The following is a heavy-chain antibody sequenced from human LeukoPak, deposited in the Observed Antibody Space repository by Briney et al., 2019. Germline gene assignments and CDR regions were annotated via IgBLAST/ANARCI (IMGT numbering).Heavy chain of an antibody. D-gene: IGHD3-3*01. CDR3: ARGLYVLRFLEWLSSGYCYYMDV. Sequence: ASVKVSCKASGYTFTSYDINWVRQATGQGLEWMGWMNPNSGNTGYAQKFQGRVTITRNTSISTAYMELSSLRSEDTAVYYCARGLYVLRFLEWLSSGYCYYMDVWGKGTTVTVSS. V-gene: IGHV1-8*03. CDR1: GYTFTSYD. J-gene: IGHJ6*03. CDR2: MNPNSGNT.